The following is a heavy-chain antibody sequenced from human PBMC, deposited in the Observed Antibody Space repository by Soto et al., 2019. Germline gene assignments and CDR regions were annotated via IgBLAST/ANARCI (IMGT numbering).Heavy chain of an antibody. J-gene: IGHJ4*02. CDR2: ISWEGGSV. CDR1: GCNIDDYA. V-gene: IGHV3-9*01. CDR3: AKDHDEDFGFDLDYMNY. D-gene: IGHD5-12*01. Sequence: GRSMRLPGAASGCNIDDYAWRWVRQDPRKNMEWVSGISWEGGSVGYADSVKGRFTISRDNAKNSLYLEMNDLRSEDTALYYCAKDHDEDFGFDLDYMNYWGQGTLVTAPQ.